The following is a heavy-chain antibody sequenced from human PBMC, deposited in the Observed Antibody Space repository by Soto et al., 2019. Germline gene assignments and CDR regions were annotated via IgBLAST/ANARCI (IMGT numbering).Heavy chain of an antibody. Sequence: QVQLQQWGAGLLKPSETLSLTCAVYGGSFSGYYWSWIRQPPGKGLEWIGEINHSGSTNYNPSLKSRVTISVDTYKNQFSLKLSSVTAADTAVYYCARGLVDIVVVPAAIGSYYYYGMDVWGQGTTVTVSS. D-gene: IGHD2-2*01. J-gene: IGHJ6*02. CDR1: GGSFSGYY. V-gene: IGHV4-34*01. CDR3: ARGLVDIVVVPAAIGSYYYYGMDV. CDR2: INHSGST.